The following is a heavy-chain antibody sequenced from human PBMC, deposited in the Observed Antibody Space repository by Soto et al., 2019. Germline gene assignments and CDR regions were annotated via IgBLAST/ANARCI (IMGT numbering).Heavy chain of an antibody. V-gene: IGHV4-31*03. CDR3: ARDHDSTDAFDI. D-gene: IGHD3-22*01. J-gene: IGHJ3*02. CDR2: IYYSGST. CDR1: GGSISSSSYY. Sequence: QVQLQESGPGLVKPSQTLSLTCTVSGGSISSSSYYWSWIRQHPGKGLEWIGYIYYSGSTYYTPYLKSRVSISVDTSKNQFSLKLSSVTAADTAVYYCARDHDSTDAFDIWGQGTMVTVSS.